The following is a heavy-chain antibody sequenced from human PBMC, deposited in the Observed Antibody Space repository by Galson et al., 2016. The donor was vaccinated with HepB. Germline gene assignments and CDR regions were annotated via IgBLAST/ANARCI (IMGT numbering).Heavy chain of an antibody. J-gene: IGHJ5*02. Sequence: SLRLSCAASGFIFSNYSMNWVRQAPGKGLEWVSSISRSGTYIYYADSLKGRFTISRDNAKNSLFLQMNSLRAGDTAVYYCTRDGGSYNHLDLWGQGTLVTVSS. CDR1: GFIFSNYS. V-gene: IGHV3-21*01. D-gene: IGHD1-26*01. CDR3: TRDGGSYNHLDL. CDR2: ISRSGTYI.